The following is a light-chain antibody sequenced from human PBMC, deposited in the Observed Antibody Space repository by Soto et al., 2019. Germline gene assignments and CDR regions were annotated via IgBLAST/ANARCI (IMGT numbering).Light chain of an antibody. CDR3: QQYYSYPQLT. CDR2: AAS. J-gene: IGKJ4*01. Sequence: AIRMTQSPSSFSASTGDRVTITCRASQGISSYLAWYQQKPGKAPKLLISAASTLQSGVPSRFSGSGSGTDFTLTISCLQSEDFATYYCQQYYSYPQLTFGGGTKVEIK. CDR1: QGISSY. V-gene: IGKV1-8*01.